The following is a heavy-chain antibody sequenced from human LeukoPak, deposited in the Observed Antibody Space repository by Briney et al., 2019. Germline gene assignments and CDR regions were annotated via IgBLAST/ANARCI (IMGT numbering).Heavy chain of an antibody. J-gene: IGHJ4*02. CDR3: ARYSSSWHY. CDR2: INYDGGEK. CDR1: GFTFSSYW. D-gene: IGHD6-13*01. Sequence: PGGSLRPSRAGSGFTFSSYWMSWVRQAPGKGLEWVANINYDGGEKYYVGSVKGRFTISRDNAKNSLYLQMNSLRAEDTAVYYCARYSSSWHYWGQGTLVTVSS. V-gene: IGHV3-7*01.